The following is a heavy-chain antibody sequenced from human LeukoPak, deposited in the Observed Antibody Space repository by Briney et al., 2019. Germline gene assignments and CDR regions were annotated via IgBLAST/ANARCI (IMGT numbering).Heavy chain of an antibody. V-gene: IGHV4-4*07. CDR1: GGSISSYY. J-gene: IGHJ6*03. D-gene: IGHD2-2*02. Sequence: SETLSLTCTVSGGSISSYYWSWIRQPAGKGLEWIGRIYTSGSTNYNPSLKSRVTMSVDTSKNQFSLKLSSVTAADTAVYYCARDRYCSSTSCYTLNYYYYMDVWGKGTTVTVSS. CDR3: ARDRYCSSTSCYTLNYYYYMDV. CDR2: IYTSGST.